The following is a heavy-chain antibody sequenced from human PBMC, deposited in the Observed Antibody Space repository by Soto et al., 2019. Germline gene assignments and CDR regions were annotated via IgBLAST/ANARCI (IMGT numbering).Heavy chain of an antibody. CDR1: GFTFSDYY. Sequence: ESGGGLVKPGGSLRLSCAASGFTFSDYYMSWIRQAPGKGLEWVSYISSSGSTIYYADSVKGRFTISRDNAKNSLYLQMNSLRAEDTAMYYCVIDRIRYGSGSYPPFYYYYMDVWGKGTTVTVSS. D-gene: IGHD3-10*01. V-gene: IGHV3-11*01. J-gene: IGHJ6*03. CDR2: ISSSGSTI. CDR3: VIDRIRYGSGSYPPFYYYYMDV.